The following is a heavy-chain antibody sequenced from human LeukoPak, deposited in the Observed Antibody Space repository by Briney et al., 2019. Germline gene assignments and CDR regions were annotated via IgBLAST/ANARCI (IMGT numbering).Heavy chain of an antibody. D-gene: IGHD6-13*01. CDR2: ISWNSGSI. Sequence: PGRSLRLSCAASGFTFDDYAMHWVRQAPGKGLEWVSGISWNSGSIGYADSVKGRFTISRDNAKNSLYLQMNSLRAEDTAVYYCARVMEDGNPNLSWYSSSWYLSYYYMDVWGKGTTVTVSS. CDR1: GFTFDDYA. V-gene: IGHV3-9*01. J-gene: IGHJ6*03. CDR3: ARVMEDGNPNLSWYSSSWYLSYYYMDV.